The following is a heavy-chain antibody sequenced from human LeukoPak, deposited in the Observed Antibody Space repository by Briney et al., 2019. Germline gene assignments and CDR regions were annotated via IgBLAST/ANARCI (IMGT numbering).Heavy chain of an antibody. J-gene: IGHJ6*03. D-gene: IGHD6-19*01. CDR1: GGSISSYY. Sequence: PSETLSLTCTVSGGSISSYYWSWIRQPPGKGLEWIGYIYYSGSTNYNPSLKSRVTISVDTSKNQFSLKLSSVTAADTAVYYCARTAGYSSGWFDYYYYYYMDVWGKGTTVTVSS. CDR3: ARTAGYSSGWFDYYYYYYMDV. CDR2: IYYSGST. V-gene: IGHV4-59*01.